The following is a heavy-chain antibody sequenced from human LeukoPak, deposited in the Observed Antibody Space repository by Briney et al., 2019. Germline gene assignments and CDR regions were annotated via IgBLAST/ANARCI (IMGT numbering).Heavy chain of an antibody. CDR3: ARVGDTAMVRAFDI. CDR2: ISSSSSYI. CDR1: GFTFSSYS. V-gene: IGHV3-21*01. Sequence: GGSLRLSCAASGFTFSSYSMKWVRQAPGKGLEWVSSISSSSSYIYYADSVKGRFTISRDNAKNSLYLQMNSLRAEDTAVYYCARVGDTAMVRAFDIWGQGTMVTVSS. J-gene: IGHJ3*02. D-gene: IGHD5-18*01.